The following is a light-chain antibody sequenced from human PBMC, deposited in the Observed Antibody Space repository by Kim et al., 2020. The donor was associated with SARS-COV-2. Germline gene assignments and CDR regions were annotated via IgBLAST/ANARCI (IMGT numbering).Light chain of an antibody. CDR3: AAWDDSLNGVV. Sequence: GQSVTIFCSGSSSNIGSNTVNWYQHLPGTAPKLLIYSNNQRPSGVPDRFSGSKSGTSASLAISGLQSEDEADYYCAAWDDSLNGVVFGGGTQLTVL. CDR2: SNN. CDR1: SSNIGSNT. V-gene: IGLV1-44*01. J-gene: IGLJ3*02.